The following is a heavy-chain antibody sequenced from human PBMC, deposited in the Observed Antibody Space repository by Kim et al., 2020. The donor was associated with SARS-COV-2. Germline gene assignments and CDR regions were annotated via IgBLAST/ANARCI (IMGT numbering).Heavy chain of an antibody. J-gene: IGHJ4*02. CDR3: AKEAGGSGWYTIDY. D-gene: IGHD6-19*01. V-gene: IGHV3-23*01. Sequence: AGSWRGRFPIARDNSENMVYLQMSSLRAEDTAVYYCAKEAGGSGWYTIDYWGQGSLVTVSS.